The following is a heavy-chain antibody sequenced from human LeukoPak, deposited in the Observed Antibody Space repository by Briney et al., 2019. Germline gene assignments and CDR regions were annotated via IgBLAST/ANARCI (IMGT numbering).Heavy chain of an antibody. CDR1: GFTFSSYA. CDR3: TGSKWITNDY. J-gene: IGHJ4*02. Sequence: PGGSLRLSCAASGFTFSSYAMSWVRQAPGKGLEWVGRIKRKRDGETTDYASPVKGRFTISRDDSKNTLYLQMNSLKIEGTAVYYCTGSKWITNDYWGQGTLVTVSS. CDR2: IKRKRDGETT. V-gene: IGHV3-15*01. D-gene: IGHD5-12*01.